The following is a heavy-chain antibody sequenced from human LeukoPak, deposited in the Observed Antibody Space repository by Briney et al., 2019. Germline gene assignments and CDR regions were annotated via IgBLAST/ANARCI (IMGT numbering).Heavy chain of an antibody. V-gene: IGHV3-53*01. CDR1: GFSVTNNY. J-gene: IGHJ4*02. CDR2: LYTGGIR. CDR3: TKMFTKDNWYGGPDY. Sequence: GGSLRLSCEASGFSVTNNYMSCFRLAPGKGREWVSVLYTGGIRYYAGFVRGRFTISRDDSKNTLYLQMNNLRAEDTAIYYCTKMFTKDNWYGGPDYWGQGTLVTVSS. D-gene: IGHD2-8*01.